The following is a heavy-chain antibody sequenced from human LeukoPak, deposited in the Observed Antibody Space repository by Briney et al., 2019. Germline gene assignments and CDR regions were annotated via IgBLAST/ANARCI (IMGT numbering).Heavy chain of an antibody. J-gene: IGHJ5*02. Sequence: GRSLRLSCAASGFTFDDYAMHWVRQAPGKGLEWVSGISWSSGSIGYADSVKGRFTISRDNAKNSLYLQMNSLRAEDTALYYCAKDRYSSGWYGWFDPWGQGTLVTVSS. CDR3: AKDRYSSGWYGWFDP. CDR2: ISWSSGSI. D-gene: IGHD6-19*01. CDR1: GFTFDDYA. V-gene: IGHV3-9*01.